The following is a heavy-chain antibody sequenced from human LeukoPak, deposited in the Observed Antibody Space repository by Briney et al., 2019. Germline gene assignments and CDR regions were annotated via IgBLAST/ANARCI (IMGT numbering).Heavy chain of an antibody. D-gene: IGHD5-18*01. CDR2: IYYSGST. J-gene: IGHJ4*02. Sequence: NSSETLSLTCTVSGGSISTSNYYWGWIRQPPGKGLEWIGSIYYSGSTYYNPSLKSRVTISVDTSKNQFSLKLSSVTAADTAVYYCARGGYYPSLFDYWGQGTLVTVSS. V-gene: IGHV4-39*01. CDR3: ARGGYYPSLFDY. CDR1: GGSISTSNYY.